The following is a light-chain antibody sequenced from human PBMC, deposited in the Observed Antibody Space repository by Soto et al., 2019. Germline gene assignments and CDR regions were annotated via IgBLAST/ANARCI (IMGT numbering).Light chain of an antibody. J-gene: IGKJ4*01. V-gene: IGKV1-39*01. CDR3: QQTNTCPLT. Sequence: DIQMTQSPSSLSASVGDRVTITCRASQSIGTNLNWYQQRPGKAPKLLIYGASSLQSGVPSRFSGSGSETDFTLTISSLQPEDSATYYCQQTNTCPLTFGGGTKVDIK. CDR2: GAS. CDR1: QSIGTN.